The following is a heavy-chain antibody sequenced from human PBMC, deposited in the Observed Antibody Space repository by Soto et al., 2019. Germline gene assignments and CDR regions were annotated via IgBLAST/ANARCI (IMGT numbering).Heavy chain of an antibody. V-gene: IGHV3-23*01. CDR1: GFAFNQYA. CDR3: AKDRYGYNKPPDS. J-gene: IGHJ4*02. Sequence: QPGGSLRLSCAASGFAFNQYAMNWVRQAPGKGLEWVSSISGSGISTYYADSVKGRFTISRDNSKNTMYLQMNSLRAEDTALYYCAKDRYGYNKPPDSWGQGTLVTVSS. CDR2: ISGSGIST. D-gene: IGHD4-17*01.